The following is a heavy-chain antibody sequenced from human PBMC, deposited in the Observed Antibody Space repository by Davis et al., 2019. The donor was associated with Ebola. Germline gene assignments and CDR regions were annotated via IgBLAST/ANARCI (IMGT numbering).Heavy chain of an antibody. J-gene: IGHJ3*01. CDR3: ARIKITLVRGVVVPGGGFDF. V-gene: IGHV5-51*01. CDR2: LSPGDSAA. CDR1: GYSFSNYW. Sequence: GESLKISCKGSGYSFSNYWIGWVRQMPGKGLEWMGILSPGDSAARYSPSFQGQVTISADKSISTAYLQWSSLEASDTAMYYCARIKITLVRGVVVPGGGFDFWGQGTMITVSS. D-gene: IGHD3-10*01.